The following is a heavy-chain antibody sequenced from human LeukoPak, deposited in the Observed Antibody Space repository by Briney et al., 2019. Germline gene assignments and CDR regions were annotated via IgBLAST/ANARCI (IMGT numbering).Heavy chain of an antibody. CDR2: IYSDGSST. V-gene: IGHV3-74*03. CDR3: ARGGSTWLDY. J-gene: IGHJ4*02. Sequence: PGGSLRLSCAASGFTFSSSWMHWVRQAPGKGLVWVSRIYSDGSSTTYAGSVKGRFTISRDSANNTLYLQMDSLGAEDTALYYCARGGSTWLDYWGQGALVTVSS. D-gene: IGHD6-13*01. CDR1: GFTFSSSW.